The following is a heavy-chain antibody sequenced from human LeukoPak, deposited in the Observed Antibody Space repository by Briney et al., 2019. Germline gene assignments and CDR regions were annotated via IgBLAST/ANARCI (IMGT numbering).Heavy chain of an antibody. V-gene: IGHV3-48*04. Sequence: GTSLRLSCAASGFTFSDYGFHWVRQAPGKGLEWVAYISSTSYTIHYADSVKGRFTISRDNAMDTLHLQMNSLRAEDTAVYYCARPTGGQYIDYWGQGTLVTVSS. J-gene: IGHJ4*02. CDR1: GFTFSDYG. D-gene: IGHD3-10*01. CDR2: ISSTSYTI. CDR3: ARPTGGQYIDY.